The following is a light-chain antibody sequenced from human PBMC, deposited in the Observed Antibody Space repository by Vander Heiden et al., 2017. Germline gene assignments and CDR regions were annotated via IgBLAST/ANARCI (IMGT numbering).Light chain of an antibody. V-gene: IGLV3-1*01. CDR2: QDS. J-gene: IGLJ2*01. Sequence: SYELTQPPSVSVSPGQTASITCAGDKLGDKFACWSQQKPGQSLVLVIYQDSKRPSAIPERFSGSNSGNTATLTISGTQAMDEADYYCQAWDSSTVVFGGGTKLTVL. CDR3: QAWDSSTVV. CDR1: KLGDKF.